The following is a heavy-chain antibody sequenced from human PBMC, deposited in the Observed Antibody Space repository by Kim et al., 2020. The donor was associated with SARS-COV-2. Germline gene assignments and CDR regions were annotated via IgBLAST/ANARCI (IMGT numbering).Heavy chain of an antibody. J-gene: IGHJ5*02. CDR2: INHSGST. D-gene: IGHD1-20*01. V-gene: IGHV4-34*01. Sequence: SETLSLTCAVYGGSFSGYYWSWIRQPPGKGLEWIGEINHSGSTNYNPSLKSRVTISVDTSKNQFSLKLSSVTAADTAVYYCARAGSRYNWNARWFDPWGQGTLVTVSS. CDR1: GGSFSGYY. CDR3: ARAGSRYNWNARWFDP.